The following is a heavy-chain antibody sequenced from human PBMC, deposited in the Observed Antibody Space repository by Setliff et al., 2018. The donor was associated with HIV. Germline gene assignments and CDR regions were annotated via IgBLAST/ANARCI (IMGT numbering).Heavy chain of an antibody. CDR3: ARAEFLGPEYDFDI. J-gene: IGHJ3*02. D-gene: IGHD3-10*01. Sequence: SLKVSCKASGDIFNNNAINWVRQAPGQGLEWMGRIIPIFGMANYARKFQGRVTITADKSTSTAYLELSSLTYDDTAIYYCARAEFLGPEYDFDIWGQGTKVTVSS. V-gene: IGHV1-69*04. CDR2: IIPIFGMA. CDR1: GDIFNNNA.